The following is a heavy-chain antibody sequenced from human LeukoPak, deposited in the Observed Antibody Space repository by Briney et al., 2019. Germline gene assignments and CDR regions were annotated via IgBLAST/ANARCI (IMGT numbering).Heavy chain of an antibody. J-gene: IGHJ4*02. V-gene: IGHV4-59*01. Sequence: SETLSLTCTVSGGSNSSYYWSWIRQPPGKGLEWIGYIYYSGSTNYNPSLKSRVTISVDTSKNQFSLKLSSVTAADTAVYYCAREGRYFDWLLYDYWGQGTLVTVSS. CDR1: GGSNSSYY. CDR3: AREGRYFDWLLYDY. CDR2: IYYSGST. D-gene: IGHD3-9*01.